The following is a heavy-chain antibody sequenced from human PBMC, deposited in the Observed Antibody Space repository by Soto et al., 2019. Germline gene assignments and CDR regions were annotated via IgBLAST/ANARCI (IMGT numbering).Heavy chain of an antibody. D-gene: IGHD3-10*01. CDR1: GFTFSSYW. CDR2: INSDGSST. CDR3: ARDLITMVRGVRYYYYYGMDV. Sequence: GGSLRLSCAASGFTFSSYWMHWVRQAPGKGLVWVSRINSDGSSTSYADSVKGRFTISRDNAKNTLYLQMNSLRAEDTAVYYCARDLITMVRGVRYYYYYGMDVWGQGTTVTVYS. V-gene: IGHV3-74*01. J-gene: IGHJ6*02.